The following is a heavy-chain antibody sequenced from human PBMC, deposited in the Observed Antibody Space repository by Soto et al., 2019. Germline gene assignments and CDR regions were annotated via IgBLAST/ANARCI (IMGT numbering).Heavy chain of an antibody. D-gene: IGHD3-22*01. CDR1: GFTFSSYS. CDR2: ISSSGSTI. V-gene: IGHV3-48*04. Sequence: PGGSLRLSCAASGFTFSSYSMNWVRQAPGKGLEWVSYISSSGSTIYYADSVRGRFTISRDNAKNSLYLQMNGLRAEDTAVYYCARGHYYDSSGYYYVWSNDAFDIWGQGTMVTVSS. J-gene: IGHJ3*02. CDR3: ARGHYYDSSGYYYVWSNDAFDI.